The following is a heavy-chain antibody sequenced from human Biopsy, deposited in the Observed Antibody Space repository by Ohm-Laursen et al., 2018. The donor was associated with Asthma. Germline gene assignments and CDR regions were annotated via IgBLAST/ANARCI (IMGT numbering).Heavy chain of an antibody. CDR1: GDSFSNYA. Sequence: ASVKVSCKVSGDSFSNYAISWVRQAPGQGLEWMGGLIPVLGTPDHAQMFEGRVTITADESTSTAYMELSSLSSEDTAVYYCARGYSGSDRIVYHYSGLEVWGQGTTVTVSS. D-gene: IGHD5-12*01. V-gene: IGHV1-69*13. CDR2: LIPVLGTP. CDR3: ARGYSGSDRIVYHYSGLEV. J-gene: IGHJ6*02.